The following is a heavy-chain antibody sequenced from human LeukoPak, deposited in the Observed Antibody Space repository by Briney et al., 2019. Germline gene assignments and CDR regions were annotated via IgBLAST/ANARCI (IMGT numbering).Heavy chain of an antibody. CDR2: IWYDGSNK. CDR1: GFTFSSYG. CDR3: ARGGGSRLDY. J-gene: IGHJ4*02. V-gene: IGHV3-33*01. Sequence: PRRSLRLSCAASGFTFSSYGMHWVRQAPGKGLEWVAVIWYDGSNKYYADSVKGRFTISRDNSKNTLYLQMNSLRAEDTAVYYCARGGGSRLDYWGQGTLVTVSS. D-gene: IGHD2-15*01.